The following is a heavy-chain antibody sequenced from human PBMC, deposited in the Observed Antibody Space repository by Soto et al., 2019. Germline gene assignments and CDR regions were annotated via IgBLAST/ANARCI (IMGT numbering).Heavy chain of an antibody. V-gene: IGHV4-31*03. CDR3: ARGVAAADAFDI. Sequence: QVQLQESGPGLVKPSQTLSLTCTVSGGSISSGGYYWSWIRQHPGKGLEWIGYIYYSGSTYYNPSLKSRXTIXVXTSKNQFSLKLSSVTAADTAVYYCARGVAAADAFDIWGQGTMVTVSS. D-gene: IGHD6-13*01. CDR1: GGSISSGGYY. CDR2: IYYSGST. J-gene: IGHJ3*02.